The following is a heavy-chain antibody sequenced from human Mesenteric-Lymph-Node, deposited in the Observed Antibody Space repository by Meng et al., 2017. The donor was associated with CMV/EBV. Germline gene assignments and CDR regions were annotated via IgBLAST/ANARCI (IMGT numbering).Heavy chain of an antibody. Sequence: GSLRLSCTVSGGSISSSSYYWGWIRQPPGKGLEWIGSIYYSGSTYYNPSLKSRVTISVDTSKNQFSLKLSSVTAADTAVYYCARVGKYSLDYWGQGTLVTVSS. J-gene: IGHJ4*02. CDR3: ARVGKYSLDY. D-gene: IGHD6-6*01. CDR2: IYYSGST. V-gene: IGHV4-39*07. CDR1: GGSISSSSYY.